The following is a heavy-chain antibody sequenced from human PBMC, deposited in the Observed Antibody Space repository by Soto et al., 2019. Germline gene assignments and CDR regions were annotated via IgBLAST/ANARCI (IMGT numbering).Heavy chain of an antibody. J-gene: IGHJ4*02. V-gene: IGHV3-11*05. D-gene: IGHD3-3*02. CDR3: ARDPSIRSPPDY. Sequence: GGSMRLSCTASGFTFNDYYMTWFRRAPGTGLEWISYISSTGSYTNYADSVKGRFTISRDNAKNSLYLQMDNLRDEDTAVYYCARDPSIRSPPDYWGRGTLVTVSS. CDR1: GFTFNDYY. CDR2: ISSTGSYT.